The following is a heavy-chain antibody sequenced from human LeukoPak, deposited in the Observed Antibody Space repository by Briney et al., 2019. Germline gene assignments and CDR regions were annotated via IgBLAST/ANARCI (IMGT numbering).Heavy chain of an antibody. D-gene: IGHD3-16*01. Sequence: GESLKISCKGSGYSFTSYWIGWVRQMPGKGLEWMGVVYPGDSETKYSPSFQGQVTISADKSLSTAYLQWRSLNASDTAIYFCATTIGGSRYYFDYWGQGTLVSVSS. CDR1: GYSFTSYW. CDR3: ATTIGGSRYYFDY. CDR2: VYPGDSET. V-gene: IGHV5-51*01. J-gene: IGHJ4*02.